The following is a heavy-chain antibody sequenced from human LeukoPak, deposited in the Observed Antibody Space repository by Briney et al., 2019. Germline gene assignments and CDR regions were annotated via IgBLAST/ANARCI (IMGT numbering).Heavy chain of an antibody. CDR3: ARSPLGIAPFDY. V-gene: IGHV3-72*01. D-gene: IGHD7-27*01. J-gene: IGHJ4*02. CDR2: IRNKANRYTT. CDR1: GFTFSSYS. Sequence: GGSLRLSCAASGFTFSSYSMNWVRQAPGEGLEWVARIRNKANRYTTEYAASVKGRFTISRDDSENSLYLQMDSLKTEDTAVYYCARSPLGIAPFDYWGQGTLVTVSS.